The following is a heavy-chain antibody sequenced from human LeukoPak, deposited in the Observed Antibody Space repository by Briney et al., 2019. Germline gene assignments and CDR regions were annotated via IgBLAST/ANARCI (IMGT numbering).Heavy chain of an antibody. CDR2: IYTSGST. V-gene: IGHV4-4*07. Sequence: PSETLSLTCTVSGGSISSYYWSWIRQPAGKGLEWIGRIYTSGSTNYNPSLKSRVTMSVDTSKNQFSLKLSSVTAADTAVYYCARSHYGSGSYSYYFDYWGQGTLVTVSS. J-gene: IGHJ4*02. CDR1: GGSISSYY. D-gene: IGHD3-10*01. CDR3: ARSHYGSGSYSYYFDY.